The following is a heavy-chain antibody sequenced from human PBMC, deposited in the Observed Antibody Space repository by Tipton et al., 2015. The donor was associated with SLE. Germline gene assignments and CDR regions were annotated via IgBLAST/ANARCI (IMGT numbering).Heavy chain of an antibody. CDR3: ARHLGVIVAFEV. CDR2: IGSSGTTI. J-gene: IGHJ3*01. D-gene: IGHD3-10*01. Sequence: VQSGGSLRLSCAASGFSFRSYEMNWVRQAPGKGLEWISYIGSSGTTIFYADSVKGRFTISRDNAKNSLFLQMHTLTAEDTAIYYCARHLGVIVAFEVWGQGTVLTVSS. V-gene: IGHV3-48*03. CDR1: GFSFRSYE.